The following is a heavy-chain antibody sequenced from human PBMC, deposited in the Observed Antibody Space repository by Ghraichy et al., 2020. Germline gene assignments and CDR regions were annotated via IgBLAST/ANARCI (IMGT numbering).Heavy chain of an antibody. D-gene: IGHD2-2*01. V-gene: IGHV3-23*01. CDR1: GFTFSNNA. CDR2: IGPSGEGI. CDR3: AKDQGGGGYSTSGDELGD. J-gene: IGHJ1*01. Sequence: GGSLRLSCAATGFTFSNNAMSWVRQTPGKGLEWISVIGPSGEGISYAGAVKGRFTISRDNAKNTLYLQMNSLRVEDTAIYYCAKDQGGGGYSTSGDELGDGGQGALVPGSS.